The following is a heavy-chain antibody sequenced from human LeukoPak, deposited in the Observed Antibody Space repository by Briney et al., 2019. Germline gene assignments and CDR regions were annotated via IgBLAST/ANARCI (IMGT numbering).Heavy chain of an antibody. Sequence: ASVKVSCKASGYTFSNYGINWVRQAPGQGLEWMGWISAYNGNTDYAQKVQGRVTMTTDTSTNAAFMEVRSLRSDDTAVYYCARDRYSRAYCGGDCYQRMFDCWGQGTLVTVSS. CDR2: ISAYNGNT. V-gene: IGHV1-18*01. CDR3: ARDRYSRAYCGGDCYQRMFDC. CDR1: GYTFSNYG. D-gene: IGHD2-21*02. J-gene: IGHJ4*02.